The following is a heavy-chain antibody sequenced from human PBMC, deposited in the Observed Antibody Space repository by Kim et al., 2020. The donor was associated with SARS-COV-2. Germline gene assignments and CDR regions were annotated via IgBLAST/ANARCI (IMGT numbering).Heavy chain of an antibody. D-gene: IGHD3-10*01. Sequence: SETLSLTCAVYGGSFSGYYWSWIRQPPGKGLEWIGEINHSGSTNYNPSLKSRVTISVDTSKNQFSLKLSSVTAADTAVYYCARTLGRGYRSTHLNWFDPWGQGTLVTVSS. CDR3: ARTLGRGYRSTHLNWFDP. CDR1: GGSFSGYY. V-gene: IGHV4-34*01. J-gene: IGHJ5*02. CDR2: INHSGST.